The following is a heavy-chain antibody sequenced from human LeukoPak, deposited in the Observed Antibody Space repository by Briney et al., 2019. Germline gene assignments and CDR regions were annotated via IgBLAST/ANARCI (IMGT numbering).Heavy chain of an antibody. CDR1: GFTVSSNY. CDR2: IYTGGST. J-gene: IGHJ4*02. V-gene: IGHV3-53*05. Sequence: GGSLRLSCAVSGFTVSSNYMSWVRQAPGKGLEWVSDIYTGGSTYYADSVKGRFTISRDNSKNTLYLQMNSLRAEDTAVYYCAKAISGWYYFDYWGQGTLVTVSS. CDR3: AKAISGWYYFDY. D-gene: IGHD6-19*01.